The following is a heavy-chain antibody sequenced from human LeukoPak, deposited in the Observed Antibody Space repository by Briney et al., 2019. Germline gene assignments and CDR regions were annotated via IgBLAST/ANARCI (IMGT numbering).Heavy chain of an antibody. V-gene: IGHV4-30-4*01. CDR1: GGSISSGDYY. Sequence: SETLSLTCTVSGGSISSGDYYWSWIRQPPGKGLEWIGYIYYSGSTHYNPSLKSRVTISVDTSKDQFSLKLSSVTAADTAVYYCASEGSSGYVDYWGQGTLVTVSS. J-gene: IGHJ4*02. CDR2: IYYSGST. D-gene: IGHD5-12*01. CDR3: ASEGSSGYVDY.